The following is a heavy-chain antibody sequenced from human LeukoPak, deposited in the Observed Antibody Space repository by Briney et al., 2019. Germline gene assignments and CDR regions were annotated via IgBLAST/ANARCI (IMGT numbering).Heavy chain of an antibody. D-gene: IGHD1-26*01. J-gene: IGHJ4*02. Sequence: SETLSLTCTVSGGSITSSSYYWGWIRQPPGKGLEWIGSVYHSGSTYYNPSLKSRVTISVDTSKTQFSLKLSSVTAADTAVYYCARGGRVYWDLYYFDYWGQGTLVTVSS. CDR3: ARGGRVYWDLYYFDY. CDR1: GGSITSSSYY. CDR2: VYHSGST. V-gene: IGHV4-39*07.